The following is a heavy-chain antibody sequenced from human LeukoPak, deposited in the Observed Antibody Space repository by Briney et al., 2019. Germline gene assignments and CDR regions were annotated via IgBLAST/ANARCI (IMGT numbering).Heavy chain of an antibody. CDR2: INHSGST. V-gene: IGHV4-34*01. Sequence: PSETLSLTCAVYGGAFSDYYWSWIRQPPGKGLEWIGEINHSGSTNYNPSLKSRVTISVDTSKNQFSLKLSSVTAADTAVYYCARGRQQQLVYFDYWGQGTLVTVSS. CDR3: ARGRQQQLVYFDY. CDR1: GGAFSDYY. J-gene: IGHJ4*02. D-gene: IGHD6-13*01.